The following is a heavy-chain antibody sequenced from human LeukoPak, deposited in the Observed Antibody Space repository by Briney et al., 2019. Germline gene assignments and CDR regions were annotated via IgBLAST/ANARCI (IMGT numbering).Heavy chain of an antibody. V-gene: IGHV3-21*01. Sequence: GGSLRLSCAASGFTFSSYWMSWVRQAPGKGLEWVSSISSSSSYIYYADSVKGRFTNSRDNAKNSLYLQMNSLRAEDTAVYYCATLGGYDFWSGYYLDWFDPWGQGTLVTVSS. D-gene: IGHD3-3*01. J-gene: IGHJ5*02. CDR3: ATLGGYDFWSGYYLDWFDP. CDR2: ISSSSSYI. CDR1: GFTFSSYW.